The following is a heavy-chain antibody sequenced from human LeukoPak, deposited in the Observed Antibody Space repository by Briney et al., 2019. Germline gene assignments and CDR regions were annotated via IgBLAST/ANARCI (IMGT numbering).Heavy chain of an antibody. CDR2: INSDGSST. J-gene: IGHJ4*02. V-gene: IGHV3-74*01. D-gene: IGHD4-17*01. CDR1: GFTVSSNY. Sequence: GGSLRLSCAASGFTVSSNYMSWVRQAPGKGLEWVSRINSDGSSTSYADSVKGRFTISRENAKNTLYLQMNSLRAEDTAVYYCAGGSTVTTDFDYWGQGTLVTVSS. CDR3: AGGSTVTTDFDY.